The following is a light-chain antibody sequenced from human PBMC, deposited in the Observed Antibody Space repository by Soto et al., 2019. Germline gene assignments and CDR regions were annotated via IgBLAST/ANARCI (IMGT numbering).Light chain of an antibody. J-gene: IGKJ4*01. V-gene: IGKV4-1*01. CDR3: HQYFRSPLT. CDR1: QRVFSNSKNRNH. Sequence: DIVMTQSPDSLALYLGENATINSKSNQRVFSNSKNRNHLSWYQQKPGQPPKLLIYWATTRESGVPERVSGSGSGTDFTLTGSGLQAEDVAIYYCHQYFRSPLTFGGGTKVDIK. CDR2: WAT.